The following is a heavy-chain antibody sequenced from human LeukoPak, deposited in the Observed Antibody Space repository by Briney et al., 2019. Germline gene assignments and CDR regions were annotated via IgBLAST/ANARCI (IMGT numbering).Heavy chain of an antibody. CDR1: GFTFSDYY. CDR3: AREKQSTTLDY. V-gene: IGHV3-11*04. J-gene: IGHJ4*02. CDR2: ISSSGSTI. Sequence: GGSLRLSCAASGFTFSDYYMSWIRQAPGKGLEWVSYISSSGSTIYYADSVNGRFTISRDNAKNSLYLQMNSLRAEDTAVYYCAREKQSTTLDYWGQGTLVTVSS. D-gene: IGHD1-14*01.